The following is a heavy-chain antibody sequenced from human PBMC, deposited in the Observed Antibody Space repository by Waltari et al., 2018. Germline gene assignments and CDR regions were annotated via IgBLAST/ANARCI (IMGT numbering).Heavy chain of an antibody. Sequence: QVQLVQSGAEVKKPGASVNISCKASGYTFANFHIHWVRQAPGHGLEWMGKINPSGGSAGYPQKFQGRITMTREMSTWTVYMELSSLTYEDTAVYFCARVAPGPYYFDSWGQGTLVTVSS. CDR1: GYTFANFH. V-gene: IGHV1-46*01. J-gene: IGHJ4*02. CDR3: ARVAPGPYYFDS. CDR2: INPSGGSA.